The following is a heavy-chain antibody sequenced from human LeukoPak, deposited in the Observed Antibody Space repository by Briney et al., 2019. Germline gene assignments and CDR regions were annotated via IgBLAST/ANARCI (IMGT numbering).Heavy chain of an antibody. CDR1: RLTVSSNY. J-gene: IGHJ4*02. Sequence: GGSLRLSCAASRLTVSSNYMSWVRQAQGKGLEWVSVLYSGGDTYYADSVKGRFTISRDNSKNSLYLQMNSLRAEDTAVYYCARGATVAGDFDYWGQGTLVTVSS. D-gene: IGHD6-19*01. V-gene: IGHV3-66*01. CDR2: LYSGGDT. CDR3: ARGATVAGDFDY.